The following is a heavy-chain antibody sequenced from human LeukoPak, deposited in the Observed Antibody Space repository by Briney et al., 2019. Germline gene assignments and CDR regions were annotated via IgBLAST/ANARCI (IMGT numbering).Heavy chain of an antibody. CDR1: GFTFSSYA. CDR3: AKDRASSWIYWFDP. Sequence: GGSLRLSCAASGFTFSSYAMSWVRQAPGKGLEWVSAISGSGGSTYYADSVKGRFTISRDNSKNTLYLQMNSLRAGDTAVYYCAKDRASSWIYWFDPWGQGTLVTVSS. CDR2: ISGSGGST. J-gene: IGHJ5*02. D-gene: IGHD6-13*01. V-gene: IGHV3-23*01.